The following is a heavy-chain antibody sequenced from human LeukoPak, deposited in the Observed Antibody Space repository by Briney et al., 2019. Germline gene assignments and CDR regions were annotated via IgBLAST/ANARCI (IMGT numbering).Heavy chain of an antibody. CDR3: AKAGIMATMNADWFDP. CDR1: GYTFTSYY. D-gene: IGHD5-12*01. V-gene: IGHV1-46*01. CDR2: INPGAGTT. J-gene: IGHJ5*02. Sequence: ASVKVSCKASGYTFTSYYIHWVRQAPGQGLEWMGIINPGAGTTTYAQKFQGRVTMTRDTSISTAYMELSSLRSDDTAVYYCAKAGIMATMNADWFDPWGQGTLVTVSS.